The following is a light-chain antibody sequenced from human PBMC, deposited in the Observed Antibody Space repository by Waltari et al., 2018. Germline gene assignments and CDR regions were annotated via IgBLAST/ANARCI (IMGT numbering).Light chain of an antibody. Sequence: QSALTQPASVSGSPGQSVTISCTGTSNDVGFSYSVSWYQDHPGQGPKVIIYDVSDRPSGVSARFSGSKSGNTASLTISGLQAEDEADYYCSSESSDKVVLFGGGTKVTVL. V-gene: IGLV2-14*03. J-gene: IGLJ3*02. CDR3: SSESSDKVVL. CDR1: SNDVGFSYS. CDR2: DVS.